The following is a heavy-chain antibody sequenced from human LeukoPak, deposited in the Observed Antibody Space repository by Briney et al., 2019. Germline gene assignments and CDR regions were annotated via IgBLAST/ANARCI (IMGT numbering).Heavy chain of an antibody. J-gene: IGHJ3*02. CDR1: GFTVSSNY. D-gene: IGHD2-8*01. CDR2: IYSGGST. CDR3: ARGGLNDAFDI. V-gene: IGHV3-53*04. Sequence: GSLRLSCAASGFTVSSNYMSWVRQAPGKGLEWVSVIYSGGSTYYADSVKGRFTISRHNSKNTLYLQMNSLRPEDTAVYYCARGGLNDAFDIWGQGTMVTVSS.